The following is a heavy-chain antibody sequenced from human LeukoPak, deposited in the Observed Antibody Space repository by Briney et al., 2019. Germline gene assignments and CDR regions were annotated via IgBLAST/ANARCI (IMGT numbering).Heavy chain of an antibody. V-gene: IGHV4-61*08. CDR1: GGSISSGGYY. D-gene: IGHD1-26*01. J-gene: IGHJ3*02. CDR3: AREHVVGATNAFDI. CDR2: IYYSGST. Sequence: PSETLSLTCTVSGGSISSGGYYWSWIRQPPGKGLEWIGYIYYSGSTNYNPSLKSRVTISVDTSKNQFSLKLSSVTAADTAVYYCAREHVVGATNAFDIWGQGTMVTVSS.